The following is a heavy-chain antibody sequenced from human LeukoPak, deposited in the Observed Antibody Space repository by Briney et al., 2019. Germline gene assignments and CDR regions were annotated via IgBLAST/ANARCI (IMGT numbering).Heavy chain of an antibody. Sequence: EASVKVSCKASGYTFTSYDINWVRQATGQGLEWMGWMNPNSGNTGYAQKCQGRVTMTRNTSISTAYMELSSLRSEDTAVYYCARRSGSSPDYWGQGTLVTVSS. CDR1: GYTFTSYD. CDR3: ARRSGSSPDY. V-gene: IGHV1-8*01. J-gene: IGHJ4*02. D-gene: IGHD2-15*01. CDR2: MNPNSGNT.